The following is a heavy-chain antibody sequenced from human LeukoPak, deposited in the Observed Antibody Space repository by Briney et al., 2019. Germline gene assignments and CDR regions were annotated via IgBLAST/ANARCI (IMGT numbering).Heavy chain of an antibody. CDR1: SGSISSGGYY. D-gene: IGHD6-13*01. J-gene: IGHJ2*01. Sequence: SETLSLTCTVSSGSISSGGYYWSWIRQHPGKGLEWIGYIYYSGSTYYNPSLKSRVTISVDTSKNQFSLKLSSVTAADTAVYYCASSSYPYWYFDLWGRGTLVTVSS. CDR3: ASSSYPYWYFDL. V-gene: IGHV4-31*03. CDR2: IYYSGST.